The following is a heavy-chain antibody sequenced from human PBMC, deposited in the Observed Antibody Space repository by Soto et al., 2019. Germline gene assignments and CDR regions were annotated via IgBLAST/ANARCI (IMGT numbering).Heavy chain of an antibody. D-gene: IGHD6-19*01. J-gene: IGHJ5*02. V-gene: IGHV4-59*01. CDR2: IYYSGST. CDR1: GGSISSYY. CDR3: ARGESSGWYGVWFDP. Sequence: PSETLSLTCTVSGGSISSYYWSWIRQPPGKGLEWIGYIYYSGSTNYNPSLKSRVTISVDTSKNQFSLKLSSVTAADTAVYYCARGESSGWYGVWFDPWGQGTLVTVSS.